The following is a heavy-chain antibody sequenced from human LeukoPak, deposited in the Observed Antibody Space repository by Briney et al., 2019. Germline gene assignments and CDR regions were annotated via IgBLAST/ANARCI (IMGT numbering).Heavy chain of an antibody. CDR3: ARGFRRRVVVVPAAQYYFDY. V-gene: IGHV4-34*01. Sequence: SETLSLTCAVYGGSSSGYYWSWIRQPPGKGLEWIGEINHSGSTNYNPSLKSRVTISVDTSKNQFSLKLSSVTAADTAVYYCARGFRRRVVVVPAAQYYFDYWGQGTLVTVSS. D-gene: IGHD2-2*01. CDR1: GGSSSGYY. CDR2: INHSGST. J-gene: IGHJ4*02.